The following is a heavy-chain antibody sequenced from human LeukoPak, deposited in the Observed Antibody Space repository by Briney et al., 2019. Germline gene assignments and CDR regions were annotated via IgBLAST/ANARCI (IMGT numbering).Heavy chain of an antibody. CDR2: ISSSSSTI. Sequence: QAGGALRLSGAASGFTFSSYSMNWVRQGPGKGLEWVSYISSSSSTIYYADSVKGRFTISRDNSKNTLYLQMNSLRAEDTAVYYCAKDKSWWDSTYLDYWGQGTLVTVSS. V-gene: IGHV3-48*01. CDR1: GFTFSSYS. J-gene: IGHJ4*02. CDR3: AKDKSWWDSTYLDY. D-gene: IGHD2-2*01.